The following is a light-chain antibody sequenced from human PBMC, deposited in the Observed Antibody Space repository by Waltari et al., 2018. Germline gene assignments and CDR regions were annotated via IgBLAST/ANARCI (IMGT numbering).Light chain of an antibody. CDR1: SSDVGGYNY. J-gene: IGLJ2*01. CDR2: EVS. Sequence: QSALTQPPSASGSPGQSVTIPCTGTSSDVGGYNYVSWYQQHPGKAPKLMIYEVSERPSGVPDRFSGSKSGNTASLTVSGLQAEDEAAYYCTSHAGSNNHVVFGGGTKLTVL. V-gene: IGLV2-8*01. CDR3: TSHAGSNNHVV.